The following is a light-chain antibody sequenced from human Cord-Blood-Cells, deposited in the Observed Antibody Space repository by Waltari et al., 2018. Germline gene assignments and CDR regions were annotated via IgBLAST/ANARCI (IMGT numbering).Light chain of an antibody. CDR2: DPS. CDR1: TRAATSGPH. J-gene: IGLJ3*02. Sequence: QAVVTQEPSLTVPPGGTVPPPSGSSTRAATSGPHPYGFQQKPGQAPRTLIYDPSNKHSWTPARFSGSLLGGKAALTLSGAQPEDEAEYYCLLSYSGARVFGGGTKLTVL. V-gene: IGLV7-46*01. CDR3: LLSYSGARV.